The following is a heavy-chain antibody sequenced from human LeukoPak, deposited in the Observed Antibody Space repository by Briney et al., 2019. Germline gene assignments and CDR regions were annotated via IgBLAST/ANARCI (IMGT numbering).Heavy chain of an antibody. CDR1: GFTIDKYA. Sequence: GRSLRLSCAASGFTIDKYAMHWVRQRPGNGLEWVSGISWNSGTIVYADSVKGRFTISKDNAKNSLYLQMNSLKPEDTALYYCAKDLGDSVGTIAAWGRGTLVTVPS. J-gene: IGHJ4*02. D-gene: IGHD1-26*01. CDR3: AKDLGDSVGTIAA. CDR2: ISWNSGTI. V-gene: IGHV3-9*01.